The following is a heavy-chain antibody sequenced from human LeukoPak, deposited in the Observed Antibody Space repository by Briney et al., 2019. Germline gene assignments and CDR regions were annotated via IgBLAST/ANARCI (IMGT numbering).Heavy chain of an antibody. V-gene: IGHV3-11*06. Sequence: GSLRLSCAASGFTFSDYYMSWIRQAPGKGLEWVSSISSSSSYIYYADSVKGRFTISRDNAKNSLYLQMNSLRAEDTAVYYCASSRIAVAGTLPDYWGQGTLVTVSS. CDR3: ASSRIAVAGTLPDY. CDR1: GFTFSDYY. D-gene: IGHD6-19*01. J-gene: IGHJ4*02. CDR2: ISSSSSYI.